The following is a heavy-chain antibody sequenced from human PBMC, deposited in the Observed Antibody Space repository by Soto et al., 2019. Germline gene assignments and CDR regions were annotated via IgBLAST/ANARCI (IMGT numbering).Heavy chain of an antibody. CDR1: GFTFSTYT. J-gene: IGHJ4*02. CDR3: AKDRQPDRRGPFDL. D-gene: IGHD1-26*01. CDR2: ILSNGGGK. Sequence: EVRLLESGGGLVQPGGSLRLSCAASGFTFSTYTMSWVRQAPGKGLEWVSGILSNGGGKTYAESVKGRCTISRDNYNQTLYLQRNSQRVEGTARYYCAKDRQPDRRGPFDLWGQGTLLTVSS. V-gene: IGHV3-23*01.